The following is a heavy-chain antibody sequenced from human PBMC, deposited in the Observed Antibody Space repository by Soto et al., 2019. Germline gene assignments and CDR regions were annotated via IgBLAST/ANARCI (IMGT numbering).Heavy chain of an antibody. J-gene: IGHJ6*02. V-gene: IGHV1-18*01. D-gene: IGHD6-13*01. CDR2: ISAYNGNT. CDR3: ARVNTYTDSSSWYPYYYYYGMDV. Sequence: QVQLVQSGAEVKKPGASVKVSCKASGYTFTSYGFSWVRQAPGQGLEWMGWISAYNGNTNYAQKLQGRVTMTTDTSTSTAYMELRSLRSDDTAVYYCARVNTYTDSSSWYPYYYYYGMDVWGQGTTVTVSS. CDR1: GYTFTSYG.